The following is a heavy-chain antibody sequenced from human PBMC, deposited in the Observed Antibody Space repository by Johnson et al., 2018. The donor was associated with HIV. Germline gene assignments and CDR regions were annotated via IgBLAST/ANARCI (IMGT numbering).Heavy chain of an antibody. V-gene: IGHV3-20*04. CDR2: INWNGGTT. Sequence: VQLVESGGGVVRPGGSLRLSCAASGFTFDDYGLSWVRQAPGKGLEWVSGINWNGGTTGYADSVKGRFTISRDNGKNSLYLQMNSLKTEDTAVYYCTTAELGWTGLGAFDIWGQGTMVTVSS. CDR3: TTAELGWTGLGAFDI. CDR1: GFTFDDYG. J-gene: IGHJ3*02. D-gene: IGHD3/OR15-3a*01.